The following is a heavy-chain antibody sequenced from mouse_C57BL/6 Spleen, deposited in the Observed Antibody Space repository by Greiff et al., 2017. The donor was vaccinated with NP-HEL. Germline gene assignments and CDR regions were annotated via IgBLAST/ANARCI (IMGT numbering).Heavy chain of an antibody. CDR1: GFTFSDYY. CDR2: INYDGSST. V-gene: IGHV5-16*01. J-gene: IGHJ2*01. CDR3: ARAPRTDYFDY. Sequence: DVKLVESEGGLVQPGSSMKLSCTASGFTFSDYYMAWVRQVPEKGLEWVANINYDGSSTYYLDSLKSRFIISRDNAKNILYLQMSSLKSEDTATYYCARAPRTDYFDYWGQGTTLTVSS.